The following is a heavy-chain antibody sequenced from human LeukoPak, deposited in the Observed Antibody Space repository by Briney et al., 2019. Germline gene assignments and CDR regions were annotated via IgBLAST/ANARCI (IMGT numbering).Heavy chain of an antibody. D-gene: IGHD5-24*01. CDR1: GYSFTSYW. J-gene: IGHJ3*02. Sequence: GESLKISCKGSGYSFTSYWIGWVRQMPGKGLEWMGILYPGDSDTRYSPSFQGQVTISADKSISTAYLQWSSLKASDTAMYYCARPRRDGYNFDAFDIWGQGTMVTVSS. CDR2: LYPGDSDT. CDR3: ARPRRDGYNFDAFDI. V-gene: IGHV5-51*01.